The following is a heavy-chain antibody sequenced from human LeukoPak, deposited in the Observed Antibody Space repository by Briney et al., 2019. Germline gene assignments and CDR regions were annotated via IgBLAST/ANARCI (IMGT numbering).Heavy chain of an antibody. CDR3: ARGGDHNTGMVDY. J-gene: IGHJ4*02. Sequence: GRSLTLSCAASGFTFSSYAMHWVRQDPPEGLEWAAVISYDGSNKYYADSVKGRFTISRDNSKNTLYLQMNTLRAEDTAVYYCARGGDHNTGMVDYWGQGTLVTVSS. D-gene: IGHD5-18*01. CDR1: GFTFSSYA. CDR2: ISYDGSNK. V-gene: IGHV3-30*04.